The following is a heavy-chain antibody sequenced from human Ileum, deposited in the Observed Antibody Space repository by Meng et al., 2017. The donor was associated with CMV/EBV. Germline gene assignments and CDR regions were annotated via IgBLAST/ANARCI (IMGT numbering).Heavy chain of an antibody. CDR3: AKVRDCDSTACHYYFDY. CDR1: GGSVSNYY. Sequence: SETLSLTCTVSGGSVSNYYWSWIRQPPGKGLQWVGYIHYSGSTSYNPSLKSRVTMSVDTSKNQFSLKLTSVTAADTAVYYCAKVRDCDSTACHYYFDYWGQGTLVTVSS. CDR2: IHYSGST. J-gene: IGHJ4*02. V-gene: IGHV4-59*02. D-gene: IGHD2/OR15-2a*01.